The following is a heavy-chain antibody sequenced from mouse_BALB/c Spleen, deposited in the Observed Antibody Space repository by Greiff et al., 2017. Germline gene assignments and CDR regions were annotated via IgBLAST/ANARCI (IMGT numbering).Heavy chain of an antibody. CDR3: ARGWDGPYYYAMDY. CDR1: GFDFSRYW. D-gene: IGHD4-1*01. CDR2: INPDSSTI. J-gene: IGHJ4*01. Sequence: EVQLQESGGGLVQPGGSLKLSCAASGFDFSRYWMSWVRQAPGKGLEWIGEINPDSSTINYTPSLKDKFIISRDNAKNTLYLQMSKVRSEDTALYYCARGWDGPYYYAMDYWGQGTSVTVSS. V-gene: IGHV4-1*02.